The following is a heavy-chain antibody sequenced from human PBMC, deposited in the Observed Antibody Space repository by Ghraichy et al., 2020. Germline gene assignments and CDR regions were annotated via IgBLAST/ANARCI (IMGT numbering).Heavy chain of an antibody. CDR2: INHSGST. V-gene: IGHV4-34*01. J-gene: IGHJ4*02. Sequence: SETLSLTCAVYGGSFSGYYWSWIRQPPGKGLEWIGEINHSGSTNYNPSLKSRVTISVDTSKNQFSLKLSSVTAADTAVYYCARVAVAASRMVDYWGQGTLVTVSS. D-gene: IGHD6-19*01. CDR3: ARVAVAASRMVDY. CDR1: GGSFSGYY.